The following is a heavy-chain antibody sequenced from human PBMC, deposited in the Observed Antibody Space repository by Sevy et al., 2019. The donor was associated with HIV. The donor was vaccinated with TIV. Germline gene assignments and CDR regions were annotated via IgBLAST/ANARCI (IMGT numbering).Heavy chain of an antibody. CDR2: FDPEDGET. CDR3: ATGKPYYYGSGSYYYFDY. CDR1: GYTLTELS. Sequence: ASVKVSCKVSGYTLTELSMHWVRQAPGKGLEWMGGFDPEDGETIYAQKFQGRVTMTEDTSTDTAYMELSSLRSEDTAVYYCATGKPYYYGSGSYYYFDYWGQGILVTVSS. D-gene: IGHD3-10*01. V-gene: IGHV1-24*01. J-gene: IGHJ4*02.